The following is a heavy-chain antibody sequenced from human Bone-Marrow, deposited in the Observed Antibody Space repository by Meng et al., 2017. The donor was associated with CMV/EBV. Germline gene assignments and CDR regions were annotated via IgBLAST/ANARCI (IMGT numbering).Heavy chain of an antibody. V-gene: IGHV4-59*01. J-gene: IGHJ4*02. Sequence: GSLRLSCTVSGGSISSYYWSWIRQPPGKGLEWIGYIYYSGSSNYNPSLKGRVTISVDTSKNQFSLKLSSVTAADTAVYYCASPPYWGQGTLVTVSS. CDR2: IYYSGSS. CDR1: GGSISSYY. CDR3: ASPPY.